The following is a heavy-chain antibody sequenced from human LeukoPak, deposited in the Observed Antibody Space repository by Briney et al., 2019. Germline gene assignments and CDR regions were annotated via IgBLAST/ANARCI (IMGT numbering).Heavy chain of an antibody. CDR1: GYTFTSYY. V-gene: IGHV1-46*01. J-gene: IGHJ4*02. D-gene: IGHD2-2*01. CDR3: ARVGPQLCLDY. Sequence: ASVKVSCKASGYTFTSYYMHWVRQAPGQGLEWMGIINPSGGSASYAQKFQGRVTMTRDTSTSTVYMELSSLRSEDTAVYYCARVGPQLCLDYWGQGTLVTVSS. CDR2: INPSGGSA.